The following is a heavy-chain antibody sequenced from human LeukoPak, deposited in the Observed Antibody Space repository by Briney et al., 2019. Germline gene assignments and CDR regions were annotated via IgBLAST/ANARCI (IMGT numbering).Heavy chain of an antibody. V-gene: IGHV7-4-1*02. D-gene: IGHD3-22*01. CDR2: INTNTGNP. CDR1: GYTFTSYG. Sequence: ASVKVSCKASGYTFTSYGISWVRQAPGQGLEWMGWINTNTGNPTYAQGFTGRFVFSLDTSVSTAYLQISSLKAEDTAVYYCARGTAGGPSYYYGSSGHFDPWGQGTLVTVSS. J-gene: IGHJ5*02. CDR3: ARGTAGGPSYYYGSSGHFDP.